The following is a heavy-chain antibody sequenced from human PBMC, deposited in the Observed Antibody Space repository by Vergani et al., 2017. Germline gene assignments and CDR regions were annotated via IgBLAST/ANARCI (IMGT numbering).Heavy chain of an antibody. CDR2: IYYSGST. Sequence: QVQLQESGPGLVKPSETLSLTCTVSGGSISSYYWSWIRQAPGKGLEWIGYIYYSGSTNYNPFLKSRVTISVDTSKNQFSLKLSSVTAADTAVYYCARGRYSSSSRGGWFDPWGQGTLVTVSS. CDR1: GGSISSYY. J-gene: IGHJ5*02. V-gene: IGHV4-59*01. D-gene: IGHD6-13*01. CDR3: ARGRYSSSSRGGWFDP.